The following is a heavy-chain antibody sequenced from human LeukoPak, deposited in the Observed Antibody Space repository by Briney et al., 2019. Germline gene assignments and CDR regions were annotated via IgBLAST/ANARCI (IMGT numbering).Heavy chain of an antibody. D-gene: IGHD2-15*01. CDR1: GFTFSSYA. V-gene: IGHV3-23*01. CDR3: AKSPVSSCRGSFCYPFDY. CDR2: ISGSGVTT. J-gene: IGHJ4*02. Sequence: GGSLRLSCAASGFTFSSYAMTWVRQAPGKGLEWVSAISGSGVTTYFADSVKGRFTISRDNSKNTLYLQMNTLRAEDTAVYFCAKSPVSSCRGSFCYPFDYWGQGNLVTVSS.